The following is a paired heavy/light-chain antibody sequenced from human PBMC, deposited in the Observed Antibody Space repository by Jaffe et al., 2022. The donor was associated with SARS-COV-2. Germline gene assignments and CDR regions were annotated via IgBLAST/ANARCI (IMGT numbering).Heavy chain of an antibody. J-gene: IGHJ4*02. V-gene: IGHV3-53*01. CDR3: GRGPSREIVDD. D-gene: IGHD1-26*01. Sequence: EVQLVESGGELIQPGGSLRLSCAASGFDVSSNYMSWVRQAPGKGLEWVSVIYSGGRTYHADSLRGRFTVSRDTSKNILYLQMSSLRVEDTAVYYCGRGPSREIVDDWGQGTLVTVSS. CDR2: IYSGGRT. CDR1: GFDVSSNY.
Light chain of an antibody. CDR3: AAWDDSLSGYV. CDR2: RNN. Sequence: QSVLTQPPSASGTPGQRVTISCSGSSSNIGSNFVYWYQQLPGSAPKLLIYRNNQRPSGVPDRFSGSKSGTSASLAISGLRSEDEADYYCAAWDDSLSGYVFGAGTKVTVL. CDR1: SSNIGSNF. V-gene: IGLV1-47*01. J-gene: IGLJ1*01.